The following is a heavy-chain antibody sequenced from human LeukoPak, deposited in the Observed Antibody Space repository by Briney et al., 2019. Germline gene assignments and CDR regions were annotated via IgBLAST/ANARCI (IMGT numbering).Heavy chain of an antibody. J-gene: IGHJ4*02. CDR1: GFTFSSYW. CDR2: TKKDGSTK. CDR3: ARRAGAYSHPYDY. D-gene: IGHD4/OR15-4a*01. V-gene: IGHV3-7*03. Sequence: GASQRLSCAASGFTFSSYWVRWVRLPAGNGLEWVAITKKDGSTKYYVDSEERPPTISRDNSKNTLYLQMTSLRAEDTAVYYCARRAGAYSHPYDYWGQGTLVTVSS.